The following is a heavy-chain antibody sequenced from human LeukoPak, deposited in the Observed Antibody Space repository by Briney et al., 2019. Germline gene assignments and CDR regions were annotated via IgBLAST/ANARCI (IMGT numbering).Heavy chain of an antibody. CDR1: GFTVTSNY. V-gene: IGHV3-53*01. Sequence: HGGSLRLSSAASGFTVTSNYMSWVRQAPGKGLERVSVIYCGGSTYYADPVKGRFTISRDNSKNTLYLQMNSLRAEDTAVYYCARGASQGYSSGWGQGTMVSVSS. CDR2: IYCGGST. J-gene: IGHJ4*02. CDR3: ARGASQGYSSG. D-gene: IGHD6-19*01.